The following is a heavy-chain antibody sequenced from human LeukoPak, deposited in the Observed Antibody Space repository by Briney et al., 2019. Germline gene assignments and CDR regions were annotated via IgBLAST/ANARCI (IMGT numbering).Heavy chain of an antibody. V-gene: IGHV3-30*02. CDR2: IQSDGKQE. D-gene: IGHD1-26*01. CDR1: GFTFSSYS. CDR3: AKDWSHGSFDS. J-gene: IGHJ4*02. Sequence: PGGSLRLSCAASGFTFSSYSMNWVRQAPGKGLEWLSFIQSDGKQEHYADSVKGRFTISGDNSKKMVYLQMHSLSHDDTAVYFCAKDWSHGSFDSWGQGTLVTVSS.